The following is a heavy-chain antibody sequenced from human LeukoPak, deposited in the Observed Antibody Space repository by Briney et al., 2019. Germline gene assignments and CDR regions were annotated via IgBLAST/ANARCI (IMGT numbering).Heavy chain of an antibody. Sequence: ASVRVSCKASGYTFTSYGISWVRQAPGQGVEWMGWISAYNGNTNYAQKFQGRVTMPTDTSTSTAYMELRSLRSDDTAVYYCARDGVGATFDYWGQGTLVTVSS. D-gene: IGHD1-26*01. CDR2: ISAYNGNT. CDR1: GYTFTSYG. V-gene: IGHV1-18*01. CDR3: ARDGVGATFDY. J-gene: IGHJ4*02.